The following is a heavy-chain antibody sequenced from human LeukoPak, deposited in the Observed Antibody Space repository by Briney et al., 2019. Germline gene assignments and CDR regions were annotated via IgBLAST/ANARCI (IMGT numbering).Heavy chain of an antibody. Sequence: PSETLSLTCTVSGGSISSGGYYWSWIRQHPGKGLEWIGYIYYSGSTYYNPSLKSRVTISVDTSKNQFSLKLSSVTAADTAVYYCARFVPRGIAAQSAFDYWGQGTLVTVSS. CDR1: GGSISSGGYY. CDR3: ARFVPRGIAAQSAFDY. V-gene: IGHV4-31*03. D-gene: IGHD6-6*01. J-gene: IGHJ4*02. CDR2: IYYSGST.